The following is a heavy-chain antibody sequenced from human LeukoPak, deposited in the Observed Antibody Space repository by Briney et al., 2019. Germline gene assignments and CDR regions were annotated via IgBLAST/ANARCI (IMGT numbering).Heavy chain of an antibody. V-gene: IGHV3-23*01. CDR3: AKVGDDPYYFDY. Sequence: PGGSLRLSCAASGFTFSSYAMSWVRQAPGEGLEWVSAISGSGGSTYYADSVKGRFTISRDNSKNTLYLQMNSLRAEDTAVYYCAKVGDDPYYFDYWGQGTLVTVSS. CDR1: GFTFSSYA. J-gene: IGHJ4*02. CDR2: ISGSGGST. D-gene: IGHD2-21*01.